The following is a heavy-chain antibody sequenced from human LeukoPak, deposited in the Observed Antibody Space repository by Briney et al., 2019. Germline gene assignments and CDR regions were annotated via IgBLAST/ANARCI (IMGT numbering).Heavy chain of an antibody. CDR2: IYYSGST. CDR3: ARGSAGSSRRGYYYYYMDV. D-gene: IGHD6-13*01. Sequence: SETLSLTCTVSGGSISSYYWSWIRQPPGKGLEWIGYIYYSGSTNYNPSLKSRVTISVDTSKNQFSLKLSSVTAADTAVYYCARGSAGSSRRGYYYYYMDVWGKGTTVTVSS. V-gene: IGHV4-59*01. CDR1: GGSISSYY. J-gene: IGHJ6*03.